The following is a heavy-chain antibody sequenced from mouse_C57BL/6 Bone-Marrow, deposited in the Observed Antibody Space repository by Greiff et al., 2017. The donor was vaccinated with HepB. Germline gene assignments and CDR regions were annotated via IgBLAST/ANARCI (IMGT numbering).Heavy chain of an antibody. D-gene: IGHD1-1*01. CDR1: GFSLSTFGMG. J-gene: IGHJ1*03. CDR2: IWWDDDK. CDR3: ARRVSLSAVVARGDFDV. V-gene: IGHV8-8*01. Sequence: QVTLKVSGPGILQPSQTLSLTCSFSGFSLSTFGMGVGWIRHPSGKGLEWLAHIWWDDDKYYNPALKSRLTISKDTSKNQVFLKIAHVDTADTATYYCARRVSLSAVVARGDFDVWGTGTTVTVSS.